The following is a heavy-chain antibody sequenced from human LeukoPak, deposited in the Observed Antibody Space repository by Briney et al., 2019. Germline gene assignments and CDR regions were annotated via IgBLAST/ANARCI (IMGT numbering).Heavy chain of an antibody. V-gene: IGHV3-30*18. Sequence: GGSLRLSCADSALTFSTYGIHCVRHVPSKWLEWVAVISHDGSNYYYADSVKGRFTLSRDNSKNTLYLQMNSMRTEDRAVYYCAKATGRSWYYFDDWGLGTLVTVSS. D-gene: IGHD6-13*01. J-gene: IGHJ4*02. CDR1: ALTFSTYG. CDR2: ISHDGSNY. CDR3: AKATGRSWYYFDD.